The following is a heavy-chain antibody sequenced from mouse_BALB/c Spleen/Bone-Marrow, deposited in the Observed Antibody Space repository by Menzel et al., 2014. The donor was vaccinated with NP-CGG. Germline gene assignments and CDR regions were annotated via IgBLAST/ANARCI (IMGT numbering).Heavy chain of an antibody. V-gene: IGHV2-5*01. Sequence: VKLMESGPGLVQPSQNLSITCTVSGFSLNSHGVHWVRQSPGKGLEWLGGIWKGRNTDYNAAIMSRLSITKDNSKSQVFIKMNSLQAEDTAIYNCAKNRDDGVVDYWGQGTTLTVSS. CDR1: GFSLNSHG. J-gene: IGHJ2*01. D-gene: IGHD2-14*01. CDR3: AKNRDDGVVDY. CDR2: IWKGRNT.